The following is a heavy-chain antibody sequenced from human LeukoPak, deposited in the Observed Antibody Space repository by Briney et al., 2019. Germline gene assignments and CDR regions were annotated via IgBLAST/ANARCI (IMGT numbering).Heavy chain of an antibody. V-gene: IGHV4-61*02. CDR2: IYTSGST. D-gene: IGHD5-12*01. CDR3: ARDVRYDYENWFDP. Sequence: SETLSLTCTVSGGSISSGSYYWSWIRQPAGKGLEWIGRIYTSGSTNYNPSLKSRVTISVDTSKNQFSLKLSSVTAADTAVYYCARDVRYDYENWFDPWGQGTLVTVSS. CDR1: GGSISSGSYY. J-gene: IGHJ5*02.